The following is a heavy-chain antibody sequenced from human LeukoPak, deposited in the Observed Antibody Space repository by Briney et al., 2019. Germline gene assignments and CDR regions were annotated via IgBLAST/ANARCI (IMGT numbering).Heavy chain of an antibody. J-gene: IGHJ4*02. D-gene: IGHD6-19*01. CDR2: IYYSGST. CDR1: GGSISSSSYY. Sequence: PSETLSLTCTVSGGSISSSSYYWGWIRQPPGKGLEWIGNIYYSGSTYYNPSLKSRVTISVDTSKNHFSLKLSSVTAADTAVYYCARLVAVAGVFDYWGQGTLVTVSS. CDR3: ARLVAVAGVFDY. V-gene: IGHV4-39*02.